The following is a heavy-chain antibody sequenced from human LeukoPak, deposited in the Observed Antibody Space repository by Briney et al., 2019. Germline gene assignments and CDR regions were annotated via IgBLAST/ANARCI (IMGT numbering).Heavy chain of an antibody. V-gene: IGHV4-59*01. CDR1: GDSISSYY. CDR3: ARERTSTYGSFDL. D-gene: IGHD4-17*01. CDR2: VYYTGST. J-gene: IGHJ3*01. Sequence: PSQTLSLTCTVSGDSISSYYWNWIRQPPGKGLEWIGYVYYTGSTNYNPSLKSRVTIFLDTSKNQFSLRLTSVTAADTALYYCARERTSTYGSFDLWGQGTMATVSS.